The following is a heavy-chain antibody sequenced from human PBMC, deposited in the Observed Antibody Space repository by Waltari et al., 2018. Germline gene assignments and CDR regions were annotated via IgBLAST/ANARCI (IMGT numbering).Heavy chain of an antibody. Sequence: QVQLQQWGAGLLKPSETLSLTCAVYGGSFSGYYWSWIRQPPGKGLEWIGEINHSGSTNYNPSLKSRVTISVDTSKNQFSLKLSSVTAADTAVYYCARVVRQWRRFDYWGQGTLVTVSS. D-gene: IGHD6-19*01. CDR3: ARVVRQWRRFDY. V-gene: IGHV4-34*01. J-gene: IGHJ4*02. CDR1: GGSFSGYY. CDR2: INHSGST.